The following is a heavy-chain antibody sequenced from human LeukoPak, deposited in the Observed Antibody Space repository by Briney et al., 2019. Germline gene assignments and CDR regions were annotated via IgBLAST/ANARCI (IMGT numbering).Heavy chain of an antibody. D-gene: IGHD3-22*01. CDR1: GGSISSYY. V-gene: IGHV4-4*08. Sequence: SETLSLTCTVSGGSISSYYWSWIRQPPGKGLEWIGRIYTSGSTNYNPSLKSRVTISVDTSKNQFSLKLSSVTAADTAVYYCASFYYYDSSGYYFDYWGQGTLVTVSS. J-gene: IGHJ4*02. CDR3: ASFYYYDSSGYYFDY. CDR2: IYTSGST.